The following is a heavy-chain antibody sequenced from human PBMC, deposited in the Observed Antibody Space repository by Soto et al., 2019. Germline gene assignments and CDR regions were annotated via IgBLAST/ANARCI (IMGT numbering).Heavy chain of an antibody. CDR2: VSPSDSDT. V-gene: IGHV5-51*01. D-gene: IGHD1-20*01. Sequence: GESLKISCKGSGYRFTCYWIAWVRQMPGKGLEWMGIVSPSDSDTRYSPSFQGQVTISADKSISTAYLQWSSLRASDTAVYYCARRNSNWNYIDFWGRGTLVTVSS. CDR1: GYRFTCYW. J-gene: IGHJ4*02. CDR3: ARRNSNWNYIDF.